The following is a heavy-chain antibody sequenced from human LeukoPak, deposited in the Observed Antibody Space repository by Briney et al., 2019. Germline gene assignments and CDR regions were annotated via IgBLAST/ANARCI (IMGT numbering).Heavy chain of an antibody. CDR1: GGTFSSYA. J-gene: IGHJ4*02. D-gene: IGHD2-2*01. V-gene: IGHV1-69*04. CDR3: ARKECSSTSCYHYFDY. Sequence: GASVKVSCEASGGTFSSYAISWVRQAPGQGLEWMGRIIPILGIANYAQKFQGRVTITADKSTSTAYMELSSLRSEDTAVYYCARKECSSTSCYHYFDYWGQGTLVTVSS. CDR2: IIPILGIA.